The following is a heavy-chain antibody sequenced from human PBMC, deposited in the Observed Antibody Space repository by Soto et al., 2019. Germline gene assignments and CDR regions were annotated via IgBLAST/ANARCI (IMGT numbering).Heavy chain of an antibody. J-gene: IGHJ5*02. CDR2: INHSGST. CDR1: GGSFSGYY. D-gene: IGHD6-19*01. CDR3: ARRSMRRRGWQYHWFDP. Sequence: SETLSLTCAVYGGSFSGYYWSWIRQPPGKGLEWIGEINHSGSTNYNPSLKSRVTISVDTSKNQFSLKLSSVTAADTAVYYCARRSMRRRGWQYHWFDPWGQGTLVTVSS. V-gene: IGHV4-34*01.